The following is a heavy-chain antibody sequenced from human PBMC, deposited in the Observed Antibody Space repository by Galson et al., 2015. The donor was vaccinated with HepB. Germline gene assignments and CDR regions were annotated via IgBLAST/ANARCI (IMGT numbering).Heavy chain of an antibody. V-gene: IGHV3-21*01. CDR3: ARESHCGGYICYFDY. Sequence: SLRLSCAASGLTFYRYNVNWVRQAPGKGLEWVASISSGSSYIYYADSVKGRFTISRDNTKNSVSLQMNSLRAEDTAVYYCARESHCGGYICYFDYWGQGTLVTVSS. CDR2: ISSGSSYI. J-gene: IGHJ4*02. D-gene: IGHD2-21*01. CDR1: GLTFYRYN.